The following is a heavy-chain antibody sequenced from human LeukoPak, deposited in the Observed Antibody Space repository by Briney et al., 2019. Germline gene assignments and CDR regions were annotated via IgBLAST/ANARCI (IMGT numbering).Heavy chain of an antibody. J-gene: IGHJ4*02. CDR3: ARGKGLAGSWIFDY. CDR2: IYYSGST. Sequence: SETLSLTCTVSGGSISSYYWSWIRQPPGKGLEWIGYIYYSGSTNYNPSLKSRVTISVDTSKNQFSLKLSSVTAADTAVYYCARGKGLAGSWIFDYWGQGTLVTVSS. D-gene: IGHD3-16*01. CDR1: GGSISSYY. V-gene: IGHV4-59*12.